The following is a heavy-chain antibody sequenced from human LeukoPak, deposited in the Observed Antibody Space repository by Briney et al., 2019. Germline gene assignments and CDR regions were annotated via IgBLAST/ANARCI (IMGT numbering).Heavy chain of an antibody. CDR1: GFTFRNYV. Sequence: GRSLRLSCAASGFTFRNYVIHWVRQAPGKGLEWVAVTSSDLNVKLYADSVKGRFTISRDNSKNALYLQMNSLRAEDTAVYYCAKGTNYGDYVGDFQHWGQGTLVTVSS. CDR2: TSSDLNVK. J-gene: IGHJ1*01. CDR3: AKGTNYGDYVGDFQH. D-gene: IGHD4-17*01. V-gene: IGHV3-30*18.